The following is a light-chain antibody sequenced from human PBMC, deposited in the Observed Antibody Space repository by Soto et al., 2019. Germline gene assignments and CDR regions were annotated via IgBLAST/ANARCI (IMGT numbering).Light chain of an antibody. CDR3: ETWDSNSLV. J-gene: IGLJ3*02. CDR1: SGHTSYI. CDR2: LEGSGSY. V-gene: IGLV4-60*02. Sequence: QLVLTQSSSASASLGSSVKLTCTLSSGHTSYIISWHQQQPGKAPRYLMKLEGSGSYNKGSGVPDRFSGSSSGADRYLTIAHLQFEEEADYYCETWDSNSLVFGGGTKLTVL.